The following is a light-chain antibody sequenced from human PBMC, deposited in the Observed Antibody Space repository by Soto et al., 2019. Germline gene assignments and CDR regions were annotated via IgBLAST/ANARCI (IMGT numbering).Light chain of an antibody. CDR2: SDD. CDR3: AAWDDSLNGVV. CDR1: NSNIGGNT. V-gene: IGLV1-44*01. J-gene: IGLJ2*01. Sequence: QSVLTQPPSASGTPGQRVTISCSGSNSNIGGNTVNWYQQLPGTAPKLLIYSDDQRPSGVPDRLSGSKSGTSGSLAISGLQSEDEADYYCAAWDDSLNGVVFGGGTKLTVL.